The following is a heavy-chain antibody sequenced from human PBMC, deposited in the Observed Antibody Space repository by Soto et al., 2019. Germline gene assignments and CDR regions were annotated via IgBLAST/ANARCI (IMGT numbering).Heavy chain of an antibody. Sequence: QVQLVQSGAEVRQPASSVKVSCKTSGGTFSSYAISWVRQATGQGLEWMGGIVPIVDTSTYAQKFQGRVTITADESTSTVYMELSSLRSDETAVYYCVRVVAIPGYPDNWCQGTLVTVSS. CDR3: VRVVAIPGYPDN. V-gene: IGHV1-69*12. CDR1: GGTFSSYA. J-gene: IGHJ4*02. D-gene: IGHD5-12*01. CDR2: IVPIVDTS.